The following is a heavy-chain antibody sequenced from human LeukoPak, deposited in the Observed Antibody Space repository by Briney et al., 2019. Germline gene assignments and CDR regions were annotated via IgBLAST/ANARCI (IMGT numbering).Heavy chain of an antibody. CDR2: IIPILGIA. D-gene: IGHD4-17*01. Sequence: SVKVSCKAAGGTFSSYTISWVRQARGQGLEWMGRIIPILGIANYAQKLQGRVTITADKSTSTAYLGLSSLRSEDTAVYYCARDARLTVTPSNYYYYYGMDVWGQGTTVTVSS. CDR3: ARDARLTVTPSNYYYYYGMDV. J-gene: IGHJ6*02. V-gene: IGHV1-69*04. CDR1: GGTFSSYT.